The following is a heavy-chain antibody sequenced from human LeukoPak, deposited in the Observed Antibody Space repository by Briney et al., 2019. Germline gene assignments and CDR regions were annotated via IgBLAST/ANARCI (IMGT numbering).Heavy chain of an antibody. J-gene: IGHJ4*02. CDR3: AKDRWELLQWGYYFDY. D-gene: IGHD1-26*01. V-gene: IGHV3-21*01. CDR2: ISTSSSYI. CDR1: GFTFSTYY. Sequence: PGGSLRLSCAASGFTFSTYYMSWVRQAPGKGLEWVSSISTSSSYIYYADSVKGRFTISRDNAKNSLYLQINSLRAEDTAVYYCAKDRWELLQWGYYFDYWGQGTLVTVSS.